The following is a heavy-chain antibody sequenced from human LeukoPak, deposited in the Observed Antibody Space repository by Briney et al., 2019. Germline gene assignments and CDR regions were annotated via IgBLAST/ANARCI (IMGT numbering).Heavy chain of an antibody. Sequence: SETLSLTCTVSGGSIGSDYWTWIRQPPGKGLEYIGYIYYTGGTNYNPSLKSRVTVSVDTSKNQFSLKLSSVTAADTAVYFCAKYGNSGWVIDNWGQGTLVTVSS. CDR1: GGSIGSDY. D-gene: IGHD6-19*01. V-gene: IGHV4-59*08. CDR3: AKYGNSGWVIDN. CDR2: IYYTGGT. J-gene: IGHJ4*02.